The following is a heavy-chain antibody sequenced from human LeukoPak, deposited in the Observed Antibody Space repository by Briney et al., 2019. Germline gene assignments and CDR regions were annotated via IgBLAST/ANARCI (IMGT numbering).Heavy chain of an antibody. CDR2: ISGDGGT. V-gene: IGHV3-23*01. J-gene: IGHJ4*02. Sequence: PGGSLRLSCAASGFTFGSYVMSWVRQAPGKGPEWVSAISGDGGTYYADSVKGRSTISRDNSKNTLYLQMNSLGGEDTALYYCARYRGAASCYSGFDYWGQGTLVTVAS. D-gene: IGHD2-15*01. CDR1: GFTFGSYV. CDR3: ARYRGAASCYSGFDY.